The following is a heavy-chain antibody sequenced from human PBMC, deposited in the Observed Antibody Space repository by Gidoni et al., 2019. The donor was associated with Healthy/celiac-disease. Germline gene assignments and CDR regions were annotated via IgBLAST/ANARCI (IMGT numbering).Heavy chain of an antibody. CDR3: AKDSYYDFWSGYSLGLDYYYYYGMDV. CDR1: GFTFSSYA. Sequence: EVQLLESGGGLVQPGGSLRLSCAASGFTFSSYAMSWVRQAPGKGLEWVSAISGSGGSTYYADSVKGRFTISRDNSKNTLYLQMNSLRAEDTAVYYCAKDSYYDFWSGYSLGLDYYYYYGMDVWGQGTTVTVSS. V-gene: IGHV3-23*01. D-gene: IGHD3-3*01. J-gene: IGHJ6*02. CDR2: ISGSGGST.